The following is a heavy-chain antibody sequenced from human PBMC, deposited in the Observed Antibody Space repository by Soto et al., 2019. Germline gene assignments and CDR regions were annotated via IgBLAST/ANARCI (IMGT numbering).Heavy chain of an antibody. CDR2: ISYDGSYK. Sequence: GGSLRLSCAVSGITFSSYGLHWVRQAPGKGLEWVAVISYDGSYKNYAESVKGRFTISRDNSKNTLYLQMNSLRPEDTAVYYCAKSPTKNGHCSGGNCYARFDYWGQGALVTVSS. CDR1: GITFSSYG. D-gene: IGHD2-15*01. V-gene: IGHV3-30*18. CDR3: AKSPTKNGHCSGGNCYARFDY. J-gene: IGHJ4*02.